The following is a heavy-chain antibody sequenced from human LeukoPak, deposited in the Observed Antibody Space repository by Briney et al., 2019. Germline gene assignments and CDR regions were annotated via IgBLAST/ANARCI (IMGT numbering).Heavy chain of an antibody. CDR3: ARGEGYNYLYYFDY. Sequence: SETLSLTCAVSGGSISSGAYSWSWIRQPPGKGLEWIGYIYHSGSTYYNPSLKSRVTISVGRSKNQFSLKLSSVTAADTAVYYCARGEGYNYLYYFDYWGQGTLVTVSS. J-gene: IGHJ4*02. CDR2: IYHSGST. CDR1: GGSISSGAYS. V-gene: IGHV4-30-2*01. D-gene: IGHD5-24*01.